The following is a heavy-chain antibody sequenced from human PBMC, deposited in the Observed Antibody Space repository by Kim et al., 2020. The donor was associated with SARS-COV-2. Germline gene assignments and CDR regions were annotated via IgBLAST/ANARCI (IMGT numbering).Heavy chain of an antibody. D-gene: IGHD1-1*01. V-gene: IGHV3-21*01. J-gene: IGHJ4*02. CDR3: ARDRTTGTTYGFDS. Sequence: ADTLKGRITITRDNAKNSLYRQMSSLRAEDTAVYYCARDRTTGTTYGFDSWGQGTLVTVSS.